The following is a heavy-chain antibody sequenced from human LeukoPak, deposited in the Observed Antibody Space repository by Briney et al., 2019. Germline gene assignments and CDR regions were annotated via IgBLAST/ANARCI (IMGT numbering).Heavy chain of an antibody. V-gene: IGHV4-59*08. J-gene: IGHJ4*02. CDR1: GGSTSYYY. D-gene: IGHD6-13*01. CDR2: IYYSGST. CDR3: VRQEGGSGWYYFEY. Sequence: ASETLSLTCTVSGGSTSYYYWSWIRQPPGKGLEWIGYIYYSGSTSYNPSLKSRVTISVDTSKNQFSLNLSSVTATDTAVYYCVRQEGGSGWYYFEYWGQGTLVTVSS.